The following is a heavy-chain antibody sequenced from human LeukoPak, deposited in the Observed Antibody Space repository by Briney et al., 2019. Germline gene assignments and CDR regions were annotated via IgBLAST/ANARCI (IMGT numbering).Heavy chain of an antibody. Sequence: SETLSLTCTVSGGSISSGSYYWSWIGQPAGKGLEWIGRIYTSGSTNYNPSLKSRVTISVDTSKNQFSLKLSSVTAADTAVYYCAREADSGVGNWFDPWGQGTLVTVSS. CDR1: GGSISSGSYY. D-gene: IGHD3-3*01. CDR3: AREADSGVGNWFDP. V-gene: IGHV4-61*02. J-gene: IGHJ5*02. CDR2: IYTSGST.